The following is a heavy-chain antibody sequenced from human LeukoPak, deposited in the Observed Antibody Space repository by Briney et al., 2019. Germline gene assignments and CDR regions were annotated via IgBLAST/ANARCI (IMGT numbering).Heavy chain of an antibody. Sequence: PSETLSLTCTVSGGSINSYYWSWIRQPPGKGLEWIGYIYHSGSANYKPSLKSRVTISVDKSKNQFSLRLSSVTAADTAVYHCTREHGWYYFDYWGQGTLVTVSS. J-gene: IGHJ4*02. CDR1: GGSINSYY. V-gene: IGHV4-59*12. D-gene: IGHD6-19*01. CDR3: TREHGWYYFDY. CDR2: IYHSGSA.